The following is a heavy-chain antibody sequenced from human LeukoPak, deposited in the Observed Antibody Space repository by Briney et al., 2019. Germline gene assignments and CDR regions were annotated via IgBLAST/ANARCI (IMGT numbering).Heavy chain of an antibody. CDR3: ARSLTYYDFWSGYYIPHRLDY. CDR1: GGSISSSTYY. CDR2: FYYSGGT. V-gene: IGHV4-39*07. J-gene: IGHJ4*02. D-gene: IGHD3-3*01. Sequence: SETLSLACTVSGGSISSSTYYWGWIRQPPGKGLEWIGSFYYSGGTYYNPSLKSRVTISVDTSKNQFSLKLSSVTAADTAVYYCARSLTYYDFWSGYYIPHRLDYWGQGTLVTVSS.